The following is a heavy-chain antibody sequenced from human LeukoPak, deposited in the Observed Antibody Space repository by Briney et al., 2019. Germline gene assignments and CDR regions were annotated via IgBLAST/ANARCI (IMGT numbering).Heavy chain of an antibody. CDR1: GFTFSSYW. V-gene: IGHV3-74*01. CDR3: ARGARYSSGWYVVDY. J-gene: IGHJ4*02. D-gene: IGHD6-19*01. Sequence: GGSLRLSRAASGFTFSSYWMHWVRQAPGKGLVWVSRINSDGSSTSYADSVKGRFTISRDNAKNTLYLQMNSLRAEDTAVYYCARGARYSSGWYVVDYWGQGTLVTVSS. CDR2: INSDGSST.